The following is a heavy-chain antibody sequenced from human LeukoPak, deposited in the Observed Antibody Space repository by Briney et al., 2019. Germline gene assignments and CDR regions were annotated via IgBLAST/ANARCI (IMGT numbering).Heavy chain of an antibody. D-gene: IGHD3-22*01. CDR1: GYTFTSYG. CDR2: ISAYNGNT. J-gene: IGHJ4*02. CDR3: ARTRYYYDSSRSDY. V-gene: IGHV1-18*01. Sequence: EASVKVSCKASGYTFTSYGISWVRQAPGQGLEWMGWISAYNGNTNYAQKLQGRVTMTTDTSTSTAYMELRSLRSDDTAVYYCARTRYYYDSSRSDYWGQGTLVTVSS.